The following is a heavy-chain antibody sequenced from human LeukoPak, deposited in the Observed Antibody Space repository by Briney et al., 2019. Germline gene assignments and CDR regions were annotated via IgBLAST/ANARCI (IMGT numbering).Heavy chain of an antibody. J-gene: IGHJ4*02. CDR1: GFTFSSYA. D-gene: IGHD2-8*01. CDR3: AKLLAGTNSYYFNY. V-gene: IGHV3-23*01. CDR2: ISGSGSGGST. Sequence: PGGSLRLSCAASGFTFSSYAMSWVRQAPGKGLEWVSTISGSGSGGSTYYADSVKGRFTISRDNSKDTLFLQMNSLRAEDTAVYYCAKLLAGTNSYYFNYWGQGTLVTVSS.